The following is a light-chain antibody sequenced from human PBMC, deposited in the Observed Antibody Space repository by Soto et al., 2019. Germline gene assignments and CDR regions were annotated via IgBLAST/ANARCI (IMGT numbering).Light chain of an antibody. CDR3: QQYGLYWS. CDR2: DAS. Sequence: DIQMTRSPSTLSAAVGDRVTSTCRASQSISSWLAWYQQKPGRAPNLLISDASSLESGVPSRFSGSGSGTEFTLTISSLQPDDFATYYCQQYGLYWSFGQGTKVDIK. V-gene: IGKV1-5*01. J-gene: IGKJ1*01. CDR1: QSISSW.